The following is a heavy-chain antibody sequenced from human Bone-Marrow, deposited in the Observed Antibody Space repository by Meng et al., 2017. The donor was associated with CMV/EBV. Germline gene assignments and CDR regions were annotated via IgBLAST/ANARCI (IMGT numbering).Heavy chain of an antibody. CDR1: GFTFSSYW. J-gene: IGHJ6*02. D-gene: IGHD5-18*01. Sequence: GESLKISCAASGFTFSSYWMSWVRQAPGKGLEWVANIRQDGSEKYYVDSVKGRFTISRDNAKNSLYLQMNSLRAEDTAVYYCARDMRIQLWFGYYYGMDVWGQGTTVTVYS. CDR3: ARDMRIQLWFGYYYGMDV. CDR2: IRQDGSEK. V-gene: IGHV3-7*01.